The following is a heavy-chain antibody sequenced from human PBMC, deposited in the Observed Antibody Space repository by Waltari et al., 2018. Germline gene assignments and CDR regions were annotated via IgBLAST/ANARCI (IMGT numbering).Heavy chain of an antibody. J-gene: IGHJ6*02. Sequence: EVQLLESGGGLVQPGGSLRLSCAASGFTFSSYEMNWVRQAPGRGLEWVSYISRSGNTIYYADSVRGRFTISRDNAKNSLYLQRNSLGAEDTVVYYGARGGRGGIVVVYGMDVWGQGTTVTVSS. D-gene: IGHD3-22*01. CDR2: ISRSGNTI. V-gene: IGHV3-48*03. CDR1: GFTFSSYE. CDR3: ARGGRGGIVVVYGMDV.